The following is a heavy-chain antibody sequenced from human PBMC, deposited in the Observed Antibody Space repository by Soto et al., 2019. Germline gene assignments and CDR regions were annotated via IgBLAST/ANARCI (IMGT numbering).Heavy chain of an antibody. J-gene: IGHJ4*02. Sequence: SVKVSCKASGGTFSTYVITWVRRAPGQGLEWMGGIIPIFGTPHYAQKFQGRASITADEYTSTAYMELSSLRSDDTAVYYCARPTLEYYYDNCGYSSDYWGQGTLVTVSS. CDR2: IIPIFGTP. V-gene: IGHV1-69*13. CDR3: ARPTLEYYYDNCGYSSDY. D-gene: IGHD3-22*01. CDR1: GGTFSTYV.